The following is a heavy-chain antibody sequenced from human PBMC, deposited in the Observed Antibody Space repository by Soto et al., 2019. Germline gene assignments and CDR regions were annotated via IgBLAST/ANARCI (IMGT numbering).Heavy chain of an antibody. V-gene: IGHV3-23*01. J-gene: IGHJ4*02. CDR3: AKDPGNYHDFWSGYYRGRVFDY. CDR2: ISGSGGST. D-gene: IGHD3-3*01. Sequence: GGSLRLSCAASGFTFSSYAMSWVRQAPGKGLEWVSAISGSGGSTYYADSVKGRFTISRDNSKNTLYLQMNSLRAEDTAVYYCAKDPGNYHDFWSGYYRGRVFDYWGQGTLVTVSS. CDR1: GFTFSSYA.